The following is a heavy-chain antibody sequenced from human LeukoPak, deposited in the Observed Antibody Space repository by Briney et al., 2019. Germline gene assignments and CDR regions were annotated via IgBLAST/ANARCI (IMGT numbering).Heavy chain of an antibody. J-gene: IGHJ2*01. D-gene: IGHD6-13*01. Sequence: ASVKVSCKASGYTFTTYGISWVRQAPGQGLEWMGWINPNSGGTNYAQKFQGRVTMTRDTSISTAYMELSRLRSDDTAVYYCARGGRPTAAADDDWYFDLWGRGTLVTVSS. V-gene: IGHV1-2*02. CDR3: ARGGRPTAAADDDWYFDL. CDR1: GYTFTTYG. CDR2: INPNSGGT.